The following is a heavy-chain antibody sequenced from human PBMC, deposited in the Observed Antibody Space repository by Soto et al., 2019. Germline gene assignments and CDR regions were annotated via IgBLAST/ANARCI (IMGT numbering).Heavy chain of an antibody. Sequence: PSETLSLTCTLSGGSISSGDYYWSWIRQPPGKGLEWIGYIFYSGSTYYNPSLKSRVTISIDTSKNQFSLKLSSVTAADTAVYYCARAGDDSSHYYGGLGYWGPGILVTVAS. CDR1: GGSISSGDYY. J-gene: IGHJ4*02. D-gene: IGHD3-22*01. CDR2: IFYSGST. CDR3: ARAGDDSSHYYGGLGY. V-gene: IGHV4-30-4*01.